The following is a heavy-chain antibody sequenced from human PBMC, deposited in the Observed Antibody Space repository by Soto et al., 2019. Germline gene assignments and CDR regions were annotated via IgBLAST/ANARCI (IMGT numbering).Heavy chain of an antibody. D-gene: IGHD3-10*01. CDR1: GFTFSGYS. CDR2: ISSSSSTI. V-gene: IGHV3-48*02. CDR3: ARDQGITMVRGVRAQYGMDV. Sequence: GGSLRLSCAASGFTFSGYSMNWVRQAPGKGLEWVPYISSSSSTIYYADSVKGRFTISRDNAKNSLYLQMNSLRDEDTAVYYCARDQGITMVRGVRAQYGMDVWGQGTTVTVSS. J-gene: IGHJ6*02.